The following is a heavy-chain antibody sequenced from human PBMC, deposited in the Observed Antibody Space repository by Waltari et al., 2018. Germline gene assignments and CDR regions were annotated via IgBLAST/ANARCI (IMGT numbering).Heavy chain of an antibody. CDR3: AKDESSGYYYVIYYYYGMDV. Sequence: EVQLVESGGGLVQPGGSLRLSCAASGFTFSSYAMSWVRQAPGKGLEWVSAISGSGGSTYYADSVKCRFTISRDNSKNTLYLQMNSLRAEDTAVYYCAKDESSGYYYVIYYYYGMDVWGQGTTVTVSS. D-gene: IGHD3-22*01. J-gene: IGHJ6*02. CDR1: GFTFSSYA. CDR2: ISGSGGST. V-gene: IGHV3-23*04.